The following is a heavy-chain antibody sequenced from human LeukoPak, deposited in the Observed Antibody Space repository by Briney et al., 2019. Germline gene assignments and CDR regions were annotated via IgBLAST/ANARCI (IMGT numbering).Heavy chain of an antibody. CDR1: GFTFRNYA. Sequence: GGSLRLSCAASGFTFRNYAMSWVRQAPGKGLDWVSSISDSGGITYYADSVKGRFTISRDNSRNTLYLQMNSLRAEDTAVYYCAKDHVAQLYPHYSDHWGQGTLATVSS. CDR2: ISDSGGIT. D-gene: IGHD6-6*01. V-gene: IGHV3-23*01. CDR3: AKDHVAQLYPHYSDH. J-gene: IGHJ4*02.